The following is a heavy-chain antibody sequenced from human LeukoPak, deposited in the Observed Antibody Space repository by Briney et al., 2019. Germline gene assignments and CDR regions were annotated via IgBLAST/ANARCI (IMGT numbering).Heavy chain of an antibody. D-gene: IGHD1-26*01. CDR1: GGSISSYY. CDR2: IYYSGST. Sequence: SETLSLTCTVSGGSISSYYWSWIRQPPGKGLEWIGYIYYSGSTNYNPSLKSRVTISVDTSKNQFSLKLSSVTAADTAVYYCARQEGSWGAFDIWGQGTMVTVSS. CDR3: ARQEGSWGAFDI. V-gene: IGHV4-59*08. J-gene: IGHJ3*02.